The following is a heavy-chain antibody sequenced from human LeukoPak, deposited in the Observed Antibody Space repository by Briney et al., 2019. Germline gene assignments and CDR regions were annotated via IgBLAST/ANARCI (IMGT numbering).Heavy chain of an antibody. J-gene: IGHJ4*02. V-gene: IGHV3-30*02. CDR1: GFTFSSYW. CDR2: IRYDGSNK. Sequence: SGGSLRLSCAASGFTFSSYWMSWVRQAPGKGLEWVAFIRYDGSNKYYADSVKGRFTISGDNSKNTLYLQMNSLRAEDTGVYYCAKDVSGSYDYFDFWGQGTLVTVSS. D-gene: IGHD1-26*01. CDR3: AKDVSGSYDYFDF.